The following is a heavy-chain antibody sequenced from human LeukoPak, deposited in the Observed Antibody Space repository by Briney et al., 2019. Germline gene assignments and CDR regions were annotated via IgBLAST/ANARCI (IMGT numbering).Heavy chain of an antibody. V-gene: IGHV1-69*04. CDR2: IIPIFGIA. Sequence: GASVKVSCKASGGTFSSHAISWVRQAPGQGLEWMGRIIPIFGIANYAQKFQGRVTITADKSTSTAYMELSSLRSEDTAVYYCAYYDSSGYGFDYWGQGTLVTVSS. J-gene: IGHJ4*02. CDR3: AYYDSSGYGFDY. CDR1: GGTFSSHA. D-gene: IGHD3-22*01.